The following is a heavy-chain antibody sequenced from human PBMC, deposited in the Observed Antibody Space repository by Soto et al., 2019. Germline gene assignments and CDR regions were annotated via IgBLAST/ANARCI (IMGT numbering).Heavy chain of an antibody. CDR3: ARLGDYYQTFDY. J-gene: IGHJ4*01. CDR2: VYYTGTT. CDR1: GSPISSYY. D-gene: IGHD3-22*01. Sequence: PSETLSLTCSVSGSPISSYYWSWFRQPPGQGLKWLGYVYYTGTTTYNPSLKSRLTISLDTSKTQFSLKLGSVTAADTAVYYCARLGDYYQTFDYWGQGALVPVSS. V-gene: IGHV4-59*08.